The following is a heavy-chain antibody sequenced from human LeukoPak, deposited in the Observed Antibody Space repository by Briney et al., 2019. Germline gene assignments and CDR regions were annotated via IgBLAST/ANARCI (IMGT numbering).Heavy chain of an antibody. CDR3: AREGYNL. Sequence: ASVKVSCKASGYTFTSYYMHWVRQAPGQGLEWMGIIIPSGGSTSYAQKFQSRVNMTRDTSASTVYMELSSLRSEDTAVYYCAREGYNLWGQGTLVTVSS. CDR1: GYTFTSYY. CDR2: IIPSGGST. J-gene: IGHJ5*02. V-gene: IGHV1-46*03. D-gene: IGHD5-24*01.